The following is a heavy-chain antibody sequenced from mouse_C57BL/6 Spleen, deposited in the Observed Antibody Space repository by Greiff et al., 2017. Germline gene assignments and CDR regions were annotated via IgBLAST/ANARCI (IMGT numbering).Heavy chain of an antibody. J-gene: IGHJ2*01. CDR3: AREGYDGYYFDY. CDR2: INPYNGGT. V-gene: IGHV1-19*01. Sequence: EVQLQQSGPVLVKPGASVKMSCKASGYTFTDYYMNWVKQSHGKSLEWIGVINPYNGGTSYNQKFKGKATLTVDKSSSTAYMELNSLTSEDSAVYYCAREGYDGYYFDYWGQGTTLTVSS. CDR1: GYTFTDYY. D-gene: IGHD2-3*01.